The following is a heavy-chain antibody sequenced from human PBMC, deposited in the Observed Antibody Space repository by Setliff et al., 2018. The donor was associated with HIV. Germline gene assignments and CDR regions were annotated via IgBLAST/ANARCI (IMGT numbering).Heavy chain of an antibody. V-gene: IGHV1-18*01. Sequence: ASVKVSCKASGYSFISYGISWVRQAPGQGLEWMGWISAYTGDTYSAQKLQGRVTMTTDTSTSTVYMELRSLRSDDTAVYYCARVPYRSAWFSGGHDAFDVWGQGTMVTVSS. D-gene: IGHD6-19*01. J-gene: IGHJ3*01. CDR1: GYSFISYG. CDR3: ARVPYRSAWFSGGHDAFDV. CDR2: ISAYTGDT.